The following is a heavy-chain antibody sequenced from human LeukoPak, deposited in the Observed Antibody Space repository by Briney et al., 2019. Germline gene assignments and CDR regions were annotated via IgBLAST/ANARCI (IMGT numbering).Heavy chain of an antibody. CDR2: INPSGGST. V-gene: IGHV1-46*01. J-gene: IGHJ4*02. CDR1: GYTFTTYY. CDR3: ARIIAASATWDY. D-gene: IGHD6-13*01. Sequence: ASVKVSGKASGYTFTTYYLHWVRQAPGQGLEWMGLINPSGGSTSYAQKFQGRVTMTRDTSTSTVYMELSSLRSEDTAVYYCARIIAASATWDYWGQGTLVTVSS.